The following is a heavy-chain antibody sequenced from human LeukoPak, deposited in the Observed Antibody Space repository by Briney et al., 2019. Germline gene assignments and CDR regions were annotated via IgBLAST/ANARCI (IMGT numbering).Heavy chain of an antibody. CDR2: IIPIFGTA. Sequence: SVKVSCKASGGTFSSYAISWVRQAPGQGLEWMGGIIPIFGTANYAQKFQGRVTITADKSTSTAYMELSSLRSEDTAVYYCAREGVRYCSSTSCSRGRDNWFDPWGQGTLVTVSS. J-gene: IGHJ5*02. CDR3: AREGVRYCSSTSCSRGRDNWFDP. CDR1: GGTFSSYA. V-gene: IGHV1-69*06. D-gene: IGHD2-2*01.